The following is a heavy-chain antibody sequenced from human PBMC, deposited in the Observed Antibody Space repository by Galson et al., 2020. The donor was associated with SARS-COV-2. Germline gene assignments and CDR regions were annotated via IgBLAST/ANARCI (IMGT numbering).Heavy chain of an antibody. D-gene: IGHD5-12*01. J-gene: IGHJ6*02. CDR1: GFSFSSYW. CDR3: ATFGGYDLNNGVDV. CDR2: INGDGSST. V-gene: IGHV3-74*03. Sequence: GGSLSLSCAASGFSFSSYWMHWVRQVPGKELVWVSRINGDGSSTMYADSVKGRFAISRDNARNTLSLQMNGLRAEDTAVYYCATFGGYDLNNGVDVWGQGTTVTVSS.